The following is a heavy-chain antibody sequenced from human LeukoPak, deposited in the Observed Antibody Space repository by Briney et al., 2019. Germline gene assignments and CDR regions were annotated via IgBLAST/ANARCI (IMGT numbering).Heavy chain of an antibody. J-gene: IGHJ4*02. CDR3: ASSSYYDSSGYQRDYFDY. V-gene: IGHV4-34*01. CDR2: INHSGST. D-gene: IGHD3-22*01. Sequence: SETLSFTCAVYGGSFSGYYWSWIRQPPGKGLEWIGEINHSGSTNYNPSLKSRVTISVDTSKNQFSLKLSSVTAADTAVYYCASSSYYDSSGYQRDYFDYWGQGTLVTVSS. CDR1: GGSFSGYY.